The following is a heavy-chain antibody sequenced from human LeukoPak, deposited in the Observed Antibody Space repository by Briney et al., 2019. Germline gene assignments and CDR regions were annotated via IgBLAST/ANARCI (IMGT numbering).Heavy chain of an antibody. Sequence: GASLQISCKGSGSFFTSYWIGWVRPLPGKGLEWMGIIYPGDSDTRYSPSFQGQVTISADKSISTAYLQWSSLKASDTAMYYCARAYYYYGMDVWGQGTTVTVSS. CDR1: GSFFTSYW. CDR2: IYPGDSDT. CDR3: ARAYYYYGMDV. J-gene: IGHJ6*02. V-gene: IGHV5-51*01.